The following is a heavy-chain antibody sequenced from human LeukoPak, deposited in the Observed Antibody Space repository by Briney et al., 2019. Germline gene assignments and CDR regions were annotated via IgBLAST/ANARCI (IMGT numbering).Heavy chain of an antibody. V-gene: IGHV3-23*01. Sequence: GGSLRLSCAASGFTFSSYAMSWVRQAPGKGLEWVSAISGSGGSTYYADSVKGRFTISRDNSKNTRYLQMNSLRAEDTAVYYCANFSYGDSGPFDYGGRGPLVTVSS. CDR3: ANFSYGDSGPFDY. CDR1: GFTFSSYA. J-gene: IGHJ4*02. CDR2: ISGSGGST. D-gene: IGHD4-17*01.